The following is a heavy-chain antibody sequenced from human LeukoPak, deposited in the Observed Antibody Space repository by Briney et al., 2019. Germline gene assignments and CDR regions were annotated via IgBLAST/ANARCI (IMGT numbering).Heavy chain of an antibody. CDR1: GFTFSSYA. Sequence: PGRSLRLSCAASGFTFSSYAMHWVRQAPGKGLEWVAVISYDGSNKYYADSVKGRFTISRDDPRNTLYLQMENLRAEDTAVYYCAKDGAWLRFDDWGQGILVAVSS. J-gene: IGHJ4*02. CDR3: AKDGAWLRFDD. D-gene: IGHD5-12*01. CDR2: ISYDGSNK. V-gene: IGHV3-30*04.